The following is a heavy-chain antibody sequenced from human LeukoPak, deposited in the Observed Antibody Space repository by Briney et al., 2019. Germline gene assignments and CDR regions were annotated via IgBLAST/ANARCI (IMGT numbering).Heavy chain of an antibody. V-gene: IGHV1-2*02. CDR1: EYTFTGYY. J-gene: IGHJ4*02. CDR3: VRGKTTVYCGGDCYAFDY. Sequence: GASVKVSCKASEYTFTGYYMHWVRQAPGQGLEWMGWISPNSGGTNYAQKFQGRVTMTSDTSISTAYMELSRLRSDDTAVYYCVRGKTTVYCGGDCYAFDYWGQGSLVTVSS. D-gene: IGHD2-21*02. CDR2: ISPNSGGT.